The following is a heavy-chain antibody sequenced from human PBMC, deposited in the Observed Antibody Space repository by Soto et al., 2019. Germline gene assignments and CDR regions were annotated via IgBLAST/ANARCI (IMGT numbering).Heavy chain of an antibody. V-gene: IGHV1-69*01. CDR1: GGTFSTSL. D-gene: IGHD3-22*01. Sequence: QVQLVQSGAEVKKPGSSVKVSCKASGGTFSTSLISWVRQAPGQGLEWMGGIIPIFGTPNYAQKFQGRVTITADESTSTVYWELSSLRSEDTAMYYCARGYTDYDDHSSYFDSWGQGTQVTVSS. J-gene: IGHJ4*02. CDR3: ARGYTDYDDHSSYFDS. CDR2: IIPIFGTP.